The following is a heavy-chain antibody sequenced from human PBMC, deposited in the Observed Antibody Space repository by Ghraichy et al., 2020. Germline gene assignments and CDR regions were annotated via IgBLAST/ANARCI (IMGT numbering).Heavy chain of an antibody. CDR1: GGSFSGYY. J-gene: IGHJ5*02. V-gene: IGHV4-34*01. CDR3: AKVPPPTLRFLEWFSASDPIGHWFDP. CDR2: INHSGST. D-gene: IGHD3-3*01. Sequence: SETLSLTCAVYGGSFSGYYWSWIRQPPGKGLEWIGEINHSGSTNYNPSLKSRVTISVDTSKNQFSLQLSSVTAAAPAVYYCAKVPPPTLRFLEWFSASDPIGHWFDPWGQGTLVTVSS.